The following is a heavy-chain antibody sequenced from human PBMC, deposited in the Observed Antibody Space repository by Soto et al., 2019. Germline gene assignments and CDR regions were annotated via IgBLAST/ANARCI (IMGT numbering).Heavy chain of an antibody. CDR2: FVPMFSSS. CDR3: ARSGATYYFDL. J-gene: IGHJ4*02. CDR1: GTTFSTHG. V-gene: IGHV1-69*01. D-gene: IGHD4-17*01. Sequence: QVQLVQSGAEVRKPVSSVNVSCKASGTTFSTHGIHWVRQAPGQGLEWMGGFVPMFSSSNYAQKFQGRLTTVADESTNSAYLELSSLRADESAIYYCARSGATYYFDLWGQGTLVTVSS.